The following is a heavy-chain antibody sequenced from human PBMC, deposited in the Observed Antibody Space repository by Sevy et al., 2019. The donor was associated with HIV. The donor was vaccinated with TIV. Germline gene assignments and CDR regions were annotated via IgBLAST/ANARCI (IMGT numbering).Heavy chain of an antibody. CDR2: ISWDGGST. CDR3: AKDMRETSSWYRVYYYGMDV. Sequence: GSLRLSCAASGFTFDDYAMHWVRQAPGKGLEWVSLISWDGGSTYYADSVKGRFTISRDNSKNSLYLQMNSLRAEDTALYYCAKDMRETSSWYRVYYYGMDVWGQGTTVTVSS. J-gene: IGHJ6*02. CDR1: GFTFDDYA. V-gene: IGHV3-43D*03. D-gene: IGHD6-13*01.